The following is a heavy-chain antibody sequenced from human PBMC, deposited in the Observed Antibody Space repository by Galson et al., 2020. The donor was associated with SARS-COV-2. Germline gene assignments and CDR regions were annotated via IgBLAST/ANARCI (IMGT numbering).Heavy chain of an antibody. CDR1: GFTFDDYA. CDR2: ISWNSGSI. Sequence: GGSLRLSCAASGFTFDDYAMHWVRQAPGKGLEWVSDISWNSGSIGYADSVKGRFTISGDNAKNSLYLQMNSLRAEDTALYYCAKDMSSWADYDSLTGRKTHDAFDIWGQGTMVTVSS. J-gene: IGHJ3*02. V-gene: IGHV3-9*01. D-gene: IGHD3-9*01. CDR3: AKDMSSWADYDSLTGRKTHDAFDI.